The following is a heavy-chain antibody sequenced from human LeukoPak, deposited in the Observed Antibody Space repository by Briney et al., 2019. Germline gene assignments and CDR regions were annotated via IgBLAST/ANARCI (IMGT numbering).Heavy chain of an antibody. Sequence: ASVTVSCKASGYTFTSYYIHWVRQAPGQGLEWMGVINPSGAITTYAQKFQGRVTMTRDTSSITVYMYLSSLRSEDTAVYYCARAWRYTDWFDPWGQGTLVTVSS. CDR3: ARAWRYTDWFDP. D-gene: IGHD1-14*01. J-gene: IGHJ5*02. V-gene: IGHV1-46*01. CDR2: INPSGAIT. CDR1: GYTFTSYY.